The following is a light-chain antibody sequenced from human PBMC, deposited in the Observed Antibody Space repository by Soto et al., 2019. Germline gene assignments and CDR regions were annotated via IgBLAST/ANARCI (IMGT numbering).Light chain of an antibody. J-gene: IGKJ1*01. CDR1: QNINNW. V-gene: IGKV1-5*01. CDR2: DAS. Sequence: DIQMTQSPSTLSASIGDRVTITCRASQNINNWIAWYQQKPGKAPKFLIYDASTLESGVPSRFSGSGFGTEFSLTISRRQTDDSGSYYCQHRRTFGQGTKVDIK. CDR3: QHRRT.